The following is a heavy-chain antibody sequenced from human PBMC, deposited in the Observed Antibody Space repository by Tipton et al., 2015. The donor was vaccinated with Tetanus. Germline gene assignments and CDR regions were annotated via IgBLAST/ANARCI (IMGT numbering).Heavy chain of an antibody. Sequence: SGFTFTNYVMTWVRQAPGKGLEWVSVISGSGGSTYYADSVKGRFTISRDNSKNTLYLQMNSLRAEDTAVYYCAKDHGPEITSVAATRYYYYGMDVWGQGTTVTVSS. D-gene: IGHD2-15*01. CDR1: GFTFTNYV. V-gene: IGHV3-23*01. CDR2: ISGSGGST. CDR3: AKDHGPEITSVAATRYYYYGMDV. J-gene: IGHJ6*02.